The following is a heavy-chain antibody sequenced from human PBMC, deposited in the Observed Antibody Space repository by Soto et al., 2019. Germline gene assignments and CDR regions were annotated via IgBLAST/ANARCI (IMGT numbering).Heavy chain of an antibody. CDR2: ITSGGGGA. Sequence: PGGSLRLSCVASEVTFASYDMDWVRQAPGKGLEWVSLITSGGGGANYADSVKGRFTISRDNSKNTLYLQMNSLRAEDTAVYYCAKDRAAAAGTGAFDIWGQGTMVTVSS. CDR1: EVTFASYD. V-gene: IGHV3-23*01. D-gene: IGHD6-13*01. CDR3: AKDRAAAAGTGAFDI. J-gene: IGHJ3*02.